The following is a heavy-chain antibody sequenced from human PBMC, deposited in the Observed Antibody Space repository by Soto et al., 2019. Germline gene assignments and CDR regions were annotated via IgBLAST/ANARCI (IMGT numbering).Heavy chain of an antibody. D-gene: IGHD6-19*01. J-gene: IGHJ5*02. Sequence: EVQLLESGGGLVQPGGSLRLSCAASGYTFSNSAMIWVRQTPGQGLEWVAGVSRSGAATYYADSVKGRFTITRDNSKTTLYLQMNSLRAEDTALYYCAKGSGEVPTNWFDPWGQGTLVTVSS. CDR1: GYTFSNSA. CDR2: VSRSGAAT. CDR3: AKGSGEVPTNWFDP. V-gene: IGHV3-23*01.